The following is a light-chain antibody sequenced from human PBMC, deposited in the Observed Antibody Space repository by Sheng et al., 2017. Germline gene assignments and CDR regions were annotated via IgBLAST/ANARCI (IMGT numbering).Light chain of an antibody. Sequence: EIVLTQSPATLSLSPGDGATLSCRASQTISSNLAWYQQKPGQAPRLLIYGASTRATDVPARFSGSGSGTEFTLTINSLQSEDFAVYYCQQYNNWPRLTFGRRDRRWRS. CDR3: QQYNNWPRLT. CDR2: GAS. J-gene: IGKJ4*01. V-gene: IGKV3-15*01. CDR1: QTISSN.